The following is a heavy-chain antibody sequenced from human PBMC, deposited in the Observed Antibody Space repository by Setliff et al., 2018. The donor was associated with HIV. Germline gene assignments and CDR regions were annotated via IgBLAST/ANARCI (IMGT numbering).Heavy chain of an antibody. CDR2: ISITSKYM. D-gene: IGHD5-12*01. J-gene: IGHJ6*02. CDR3: ARGQSGYDVFGMDF. CDR1: GFTFSSYN. Sequence: GGSLRLSCAASGFTFSSYNMNWVRQAPGKGLEWVSSISITSKYMYYADSVRGRFTISRDNAKNSLYLQMNSLRAEDTAVYYCARGQSGYDVFGMDFWGQGTTVTVSS. V-gene: IGHV3-21*01.